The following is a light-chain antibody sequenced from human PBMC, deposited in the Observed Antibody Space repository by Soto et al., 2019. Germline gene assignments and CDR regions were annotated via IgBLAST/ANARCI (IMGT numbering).Light chain of an antibody. J-gene: IGLJ2*01. CDR3: CSYAGSYTV. Sequence: QSALTQPRSVSGSPGQSVTISCTGTSSDVGGYIFVSWYQQHPGKAPKLMIYDVSKRPSGVPDRFSGSKSGNTASLTISGLQAEDEADYYCCSYAGSYTVFGGGTKVTVL. CDR2: DVS. CDR1: SSDVGGYIF. V-gene: IGLV2-11*01.